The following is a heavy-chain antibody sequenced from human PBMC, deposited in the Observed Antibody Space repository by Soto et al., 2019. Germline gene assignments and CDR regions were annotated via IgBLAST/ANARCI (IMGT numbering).Heavy chain of an antibody. D-gene: IGHD6-6*01. V-gene: IGHV3-64*01. J-gene: IGHJ6*03. Sequence: EVQLAESGGGLAQPGGSLRLSCAASGFTLSGYAMDWVRQAPGKGLEYVSGISSNGVGTYYANSVQRRFTISRDNSKNTVYLQMGSLRPEDMAVYYGARRARPDFYYMDGWGKGTTVTVSS. CDR2: ISSNGVGT. CDR3: ARRARPDFYYMDG. CDR1: GFTLSGYA.